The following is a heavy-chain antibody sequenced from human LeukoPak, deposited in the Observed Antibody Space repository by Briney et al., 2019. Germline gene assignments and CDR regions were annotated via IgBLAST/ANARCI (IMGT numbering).Heavy chain of an antibody. CDR3: ASGRSGYWGHFDY. CDR2: IYYRGST. V-gene: IGHV4-59*08. J-gene: IGHJ4*02. CDR1: GGSISSYY. Sequence: SETLSLTCTVSGGSISSYYWSWIRQPPGKGLEWIGYIYYRGSTNYNPSLKSRVTISVDTSKNQFSLKLSSVTAADTAVYYCASGRSGYWGHFDYWGQGTLVTVSS. D-gene: IGHD3-22*01.